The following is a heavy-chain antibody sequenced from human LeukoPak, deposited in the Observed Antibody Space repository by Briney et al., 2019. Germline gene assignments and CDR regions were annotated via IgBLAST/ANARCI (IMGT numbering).Heavy chain of an antibody. J-gene: IGHJ6*03. D-gene: IGHD4-23*01. V-gene: IGHV3-23*01. CDR3: AKIPSGNPLGNMDV. CDR2: ISGSGGST. CDR1: VFTFSRYA. Sequence: PGGSLRLSCASSVFTFSRYAMSWVRQAPGKGLEWVSAISGSGGSTYYADSVKGRFTISRDNSKNTLYLQMNSLRAEDTAVYYCAKIPSGNPLGNMDVWGKGTTVTVSS.